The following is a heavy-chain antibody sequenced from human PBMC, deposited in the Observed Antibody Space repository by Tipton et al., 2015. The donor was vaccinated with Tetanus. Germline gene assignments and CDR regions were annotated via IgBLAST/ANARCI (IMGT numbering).Heavy chain of an antibody. D-gene: IGHD2-15*01. CDR3: AREADCSGGSCFSGDFDK. CDR1: GFIFSSYG. V-gene: IGHV3-33*01. Sequence: SLRLSCAASGFIFSSYGIHWVRQAPGKGLEWVAVSWYDGTDKYYADSVKGRFTISRDNSKNTLYLQMNSLRAEDTAVYYSAREADCSGGSCFSGDFDKWGQGTQVTVSA. J-gene: IGHJ4*01. CDR2: SWYDGTDK.